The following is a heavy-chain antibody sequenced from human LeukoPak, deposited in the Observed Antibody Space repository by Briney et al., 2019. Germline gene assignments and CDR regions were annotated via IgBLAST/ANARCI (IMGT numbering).Heavy chain of an antibody. CDR1: GFTFSSYG. CDR3: ARATRVWLSQSYGMDV. J-gene: IGHJ6*02. Sequence: GGSLRLSCAASGFTFSSYGMHWVRQAPGKGLEWVAVIWYDGSNKYYADSGKGRFTISRDNSKNTLYLQMNSLRAEDTAVYYCARATRVWLSQSYGMDVWGQGTTVTVSS. D-gene: IGHD3-22*01. V-gene: IGHV3-33*01. CDR2: IWYDGSNK.